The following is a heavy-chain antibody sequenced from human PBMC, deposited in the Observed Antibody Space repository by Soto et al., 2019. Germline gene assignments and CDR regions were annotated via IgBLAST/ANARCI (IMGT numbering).Heavy chain of an antibody. J-gene: IGHJ3*01. V-gene: IGHV1-24*01. Sequence: ASVKVSCKVSGYTLTELSMHWVRQAPGKGLEWMGGFDPEDGETIYAQKFQGRVTMTEDTSTDTAYMELSSLRSEDTAVYYCATLFTPSDYYDSSGLWGQGTMVTVSS. CDR2: FDPEDGET. D-gene: IGHD3-22*01. CDR1: GYTLTELS. CDR3: ATLFTPSDYYDSSGL.